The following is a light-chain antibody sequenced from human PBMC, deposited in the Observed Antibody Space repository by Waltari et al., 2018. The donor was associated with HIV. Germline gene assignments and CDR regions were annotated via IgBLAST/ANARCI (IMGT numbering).Light chain of an antibody. Sequence: QSVLTQPPSASGSPGQSVTISCTGTSGDVGNYNYVSWYQQHPGKAPNVISLDFNGRPSGVPDRFFGSKSGNTASLTVSGLQADDEADYFCSAYGGSYNRLLFGGGTKLTVL. CDR1: SGDVGNYNY. CDR3: SAYGGSYNRLL. CDR2: DFN. J-gene: IGLJ2*01. V-gene: IGLV2-8*01.